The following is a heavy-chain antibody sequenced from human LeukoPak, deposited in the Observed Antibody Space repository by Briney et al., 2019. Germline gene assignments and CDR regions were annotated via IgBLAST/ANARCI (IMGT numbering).Heavy chain of an antibody. CDR3: ASGCSSTSCYSGGGY. J-gene: IGHJ4*02. V-gene: IGHV4-31*03. CDR2: IYYSGST. CDR1: GGSISSGGYY. Sequence: SETLSLTCTVSGGSISSGGYYWSWIRQHPGKGLECIGYIYYSGSTYYNPSLKSRVTISVDTSKNQFSLKLSSVTAADPAVYYCASGCSSTSCYSGGGYWGQGTLVTVSS. D-gene: IGHD2-2*01.